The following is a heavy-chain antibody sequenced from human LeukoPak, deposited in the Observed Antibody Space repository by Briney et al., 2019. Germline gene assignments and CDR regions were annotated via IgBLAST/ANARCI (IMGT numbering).Heavy chain of an antibody. Sequence: ASVKVSCKASGYTFTSYGISWVRQAPGQGLEWMGWISAYNGNTNYAQKLQGRVTMTTDTSTSTAYMELRSLRSDDTAVYYCARDSSGYSGLGDAFDIWGQGTMVTVSS. D-gene: IGHD3-22*01. CDR3: ARDSSGYSGLGDAFDI. J-gene: IGHJ3*02. V-gene: IGHV1-18*01. CDR1: GYTFTSYG. CDR2: ISAYNGNT.